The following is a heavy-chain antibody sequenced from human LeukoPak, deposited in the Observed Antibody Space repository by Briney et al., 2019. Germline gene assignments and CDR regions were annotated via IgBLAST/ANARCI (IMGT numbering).Heavy chain of an antibody. CDR3: AKSCLDTYYDTLTGSDY. CDR2: ISYDGSNK. D-gene: IGHD3-9*01. V-gene: IGHV3-30*18. J-gene: IGHJ4*02. Sequence: GGSLRLSCAASGFTFSNYGMHWVRQAPGEGLEWVAIISYDGSNKYYADSVKGRFTISRDNSKNTLYLQMNSLRAEDTAVYYCAKSCLDTYYDTLTGSDYWGQGTLVTVSS. CDR1: GFTFSNYG.